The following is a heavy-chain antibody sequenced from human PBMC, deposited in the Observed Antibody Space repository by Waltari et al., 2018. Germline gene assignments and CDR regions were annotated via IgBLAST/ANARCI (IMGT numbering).Heavy chain of an antibody. V-gene: IGHV1-69-2*01. D-gene: IGHD3-22*01. CDR3: ATDLTMIVVVHRGEGPYDAFDI. Sequence: EVQLVQSGAEVKKPGATVKISCKASGYTFTDYYMHWVQQAPGKGREWLGRVDPEDGETIYAEKFQGRVTITADTSTDTAYMELSSLRSEDTAVYYCATDLTMIVVVHRGEGPYDAFDIWGQGTMVTVSS. J-gene: IGHJ3*02. CDR2: VDPEDGET. CDR1: GYTFTDYY.